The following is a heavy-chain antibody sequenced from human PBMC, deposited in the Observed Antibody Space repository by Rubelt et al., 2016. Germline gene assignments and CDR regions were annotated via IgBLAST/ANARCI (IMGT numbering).Heavy chain of an antibody. D-gene: IGHD2-2*01. V-gene: IGHV4-39*01. J-gene: IGHJ4*02. CDR3: ARRPAGLYQPIDH. CDR1: GFTFSRYS. Sequence: QVQLVESGGGVVQPGRSLRLSCAVSGFTFSRYSMDWVRQAPGKGLEWIGSVIYSGSTYYNPSLKSRLTISVDTSRGRFSLKLSAVTAADTAVYYCARRPAGLYQPIDHWGQGTLVTVSS. CDR2: VIYSGST.